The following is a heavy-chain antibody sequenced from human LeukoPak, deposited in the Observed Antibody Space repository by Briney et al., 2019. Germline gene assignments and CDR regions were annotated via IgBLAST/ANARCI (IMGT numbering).Heavy chain of an antibody. V-gene: IGHV3-23*01. D-gene: IGHD3-22*01. CDR3: ARGPGYYYDSSGYYYLGGY. J-gene: IGHJ4*02. Sequence: GGSLRLSCAASGFTFSTYVMNWFRQAPGKGLEWVSTISVGAEYIFYADSVKGRFTISRDNAKNSLFLQMNSLRDEDTAVYYCARGPGYYYDSSGYYYLGGYWGQGTLVTVSS. CDR2: ISVGAEYI. CDR1: GFTFSTYV.